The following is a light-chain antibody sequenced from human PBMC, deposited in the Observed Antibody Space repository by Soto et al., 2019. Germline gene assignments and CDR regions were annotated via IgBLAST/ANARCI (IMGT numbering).Light chain of an antibody. J-gene: IGKJ5*01. V-gene: IGKV3-11*01. CDR1: QSVSSN. CDR2: GAF. CDR3: QQRNIWPPVT. Sequence: EIVMTQSPATLSVSPGERATLSCWASQSVSSNLAWYQQKPGQAPRLVIYGAFNRATGIPARFSGSGSGTDFTLTISSLEPEDFAVYYCQQRNIWPPVTFGQGTRLEIK.